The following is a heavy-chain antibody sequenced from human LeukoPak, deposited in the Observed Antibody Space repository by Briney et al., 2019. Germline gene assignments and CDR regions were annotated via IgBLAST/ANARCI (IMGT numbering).Heavy chain of an antibody. J-gene: IGHJ4*02. D-gene: IGHD3-10*01. CDR3: ARDQTYYYGSGSYKFDY. V-gene: IGHV3-21*01. CDR1: GFTFSSYS. CDR2: ISSSSSYI. Sequence: GGSLRLSCAASGFTFSSYSMNWVRQAPGKGLEWVSSISSSSSYIYYADSVKGRFTISRDNAKNSLYLQMNSLRAEDTAVYYCARDQTYYYGSGSYKFDYWGQGTLVTVSS.